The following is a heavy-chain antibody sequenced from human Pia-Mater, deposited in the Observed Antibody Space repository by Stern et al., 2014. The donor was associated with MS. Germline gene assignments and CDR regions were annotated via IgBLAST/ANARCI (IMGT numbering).Heavy chain of an antibody. V-gene: IGHV4-31*03. CDR2: IYYSGST. CDR3: ARVHADSSSWYWWYFDL. D-gene: IGHD6-13*01. CDR1: GGSISSGGYY. Sequence: QVQLQESGQGLVKPSQTLSLTCTVSGGSISSGGYYWSWIRQHPGKGLEWIGYIYYSGSTYYNPSLKSRVTISVDTSKNQFSLKLSSVTAADTAVYYCARVHADSSSWYWWYFDLWGRGTLVTVSS. J-gene: IGHJ2*01.